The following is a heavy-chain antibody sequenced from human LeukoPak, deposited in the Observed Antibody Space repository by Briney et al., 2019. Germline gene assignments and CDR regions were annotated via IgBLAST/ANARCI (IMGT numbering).Heavy chain of an antibody. Sequence: SETLSLTCTVSGGSISSYYWSWIRQRPGKGLEWIGYIYYSGSTNYNPSLKSRVTISVDTSKNQFSLKLSSVTAADTAVYYCARFRRWLQLRSAWYFDLWGRGTLVTVSS. D-gene: IGHD5-24*01. V-gene: IGHV4-59*01. J-gene: IGHJ2*01. CDR3: ARFRRWLQLRSAWYFDL. CDR1: GGSISSYY. CDR2: IYYSGST.